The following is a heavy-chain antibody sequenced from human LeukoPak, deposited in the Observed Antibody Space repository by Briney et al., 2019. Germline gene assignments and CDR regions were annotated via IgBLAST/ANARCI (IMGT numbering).Heavy chain of an antibody. CDR3: ARLVGATRDY. V-gene: IGHV5-51*01. CDR1: GYIFTNSW. J-gene: IGHJ4*02. CDR2: IYPGDSDT. D-gene: IGHD1-26*01. Sequence: GDSLKISCKASGYIFTNSWIGWVRQMPGRGLGWMGVIYPGDSDTRVSPSFQGQVTISADKSISTAYLQWSSLKASDTAMYYCARLVGATRDYWGQGTLVTVSA.